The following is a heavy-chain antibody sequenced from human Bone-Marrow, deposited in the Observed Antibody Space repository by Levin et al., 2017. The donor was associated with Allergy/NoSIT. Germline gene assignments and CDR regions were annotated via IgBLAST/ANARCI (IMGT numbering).Heavy chain of an antibody. Sequence: SETLSLTCTVSGGSISSYYWSWIRQPPGKGLEWIGYIYYSGSTNYNPSLKSRVTISVDTSKNQFSLKLSSVTAADTAVYYCARGSRNWNYDPVIFDYWGQGTLVTVSS. D-gene: IGHD1-7*01. CDR1: GGSISSYY. CDR3: ARGSRNWNYDPVIFDY. J-gene: IGHJ4*02. CDR2: IYYSGST. V-gene: IGHV4-59*01.